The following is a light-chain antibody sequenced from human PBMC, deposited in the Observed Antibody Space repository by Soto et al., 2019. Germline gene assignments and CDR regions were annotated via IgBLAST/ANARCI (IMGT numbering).Light chain of an antibody. J-gene: IGLJ1*01. CDR3: LLSYNGPYV. V-gene: IGLV7-46*01. Sequence: QAVVTQESSLTVSPGGTVTLTCGSSTGAVTSGHYPYRFQQKPGQAPRTLIYDTTNRHSWTPARFSGSLLGGKAALTLSGAQTEDEDEYYCLLSYNGPYVFGTGTKVTVL. CDR2: DTT. CDR1: TGAVTSGHY.